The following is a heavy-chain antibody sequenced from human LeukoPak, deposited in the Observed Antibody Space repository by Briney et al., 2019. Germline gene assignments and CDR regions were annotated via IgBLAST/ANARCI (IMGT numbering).Heavy chain of an antibody. J-gene: IGHJ3*01. CDR2: ISTSSSPI. CDR3: ARDADGFDAFDL. V-gene: IGHV3-48*02. D-gene: IGHD3-10*01. Sequence: AGGSLRLSCAASGFTFSSYNMNWVRQAPGKGLEWLSYISTSSSPIYYADSVEGRFTISRDNAKNSLYLQMNSLRDEDTAVYYCARDADGFDAFDLWGQGTMVTVSS. CDR1: GFTFSSYN.